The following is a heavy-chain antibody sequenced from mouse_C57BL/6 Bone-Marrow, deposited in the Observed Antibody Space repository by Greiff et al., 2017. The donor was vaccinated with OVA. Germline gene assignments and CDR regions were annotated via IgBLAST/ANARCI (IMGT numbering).Heavy chain of an antibody. CDR2: FHPYNDDT. Sequence: VQLQQSGAELVKPGASVKLSCKASGYTFTTYPIEWVKQKNGKGLEWIGDFHPYNDDTKYNDKFKGKATLTVEKSSSTVYLELSRLTSDDSAVYYCARLLLGGAFDFWGTGTTVTVSS. V-gene: IGHV1-47*01. CDR1: GYTFTTYP. D-gene: IGHD1-1*01. J-gene: IGHJ1*03. CDR3: ARLLLGGAFDF.